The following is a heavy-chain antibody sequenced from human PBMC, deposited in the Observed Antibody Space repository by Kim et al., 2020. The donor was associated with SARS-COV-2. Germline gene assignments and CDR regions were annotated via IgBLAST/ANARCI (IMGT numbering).Heavy chain of an antibody. Sequence: ASVKVSCKATGYTFTSYYMHWVRQAPGQGLEWMGIINPSGGSTSYAQKFQGRVTMTRDTSTSTVYMELSSLRSEDTAVYYCARAVFFGVRRDGYNQMGYWGQGTLVTVSS. J-gene: IGHJ4*02. CDR2: INPSGGST. CDR3: ARAVFFGVRRDGYNQMGY. V-gene: IGHV1-46*01. CDR1: GYTFTSYY. D-gene: IGHD3-10*01.